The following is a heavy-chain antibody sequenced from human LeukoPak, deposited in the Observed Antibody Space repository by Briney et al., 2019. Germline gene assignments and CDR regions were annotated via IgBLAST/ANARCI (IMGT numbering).Heavy chain of an antibody. CDR2: ISWNSGSI. V-gene: IGHV3-9*01. D-gene: IGHD4-17*01. J-gene: IGHJ4*02. CDR3: AKSGRGDYGDYLDY. Sequence: GRSLRLSCAASGFTFHDYAMHWVRQAPGKGLEWVSGISWNSGSIGYADSVKGRFTISRDNAKNSLYLQMNSLRAEDTALYCCAKSGRGDYGDYLDYWGQGTLVTVSS. CDR1: GFTFHDYA.